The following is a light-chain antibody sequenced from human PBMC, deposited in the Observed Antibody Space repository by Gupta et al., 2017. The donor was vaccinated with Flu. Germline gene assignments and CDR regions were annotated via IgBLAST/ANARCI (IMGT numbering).Light chain of an antibody. Sequence: SYELTQLPSVSVSQGKTASIPCSGDKLGDKYACWYQQKQGQSPVLVIYQDSKRPSGIPERFSGSNSGNTATLTISGTQAMDEADYYCQAWDSSTVVFGGGTKLTVL. CDR1: KLGDKY. CDR3: QAWDSSTVV. CDR2: QDS. V-gene: IGLV3-1*01. J-gene: IGLJ2*01.